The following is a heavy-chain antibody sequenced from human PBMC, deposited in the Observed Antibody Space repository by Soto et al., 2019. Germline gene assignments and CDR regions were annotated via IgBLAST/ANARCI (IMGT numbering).Heavy chain of an antibody. CDR1: GGSISSYY. Sequence: QVQLQESGPGLVKPSETLSLTCTVSGGSISSYYWNWIRQPPGKGLEWIGYIYYSGSTNYNPSLKSPVTISVHTSKNQFSLKLSSVTAADTAVYYCARRWGSAADFWGQGTLVTVS. V-gene: IGHV4-59*08. CDR2: IYYSGST. J-gene: IGHJ4*02. CDR3: ARRWGSAADF. D-gene: IGHD2-15*01.